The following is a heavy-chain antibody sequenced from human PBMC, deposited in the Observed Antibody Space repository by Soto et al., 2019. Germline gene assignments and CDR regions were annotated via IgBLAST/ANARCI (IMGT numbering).Heavy chain of an antibody. CDR1: GFTFSSYG. V-gene: IGHV3-30*18. J-gene: IGHJ6*02. CDR3: AKDRSYRSSWYAPLYYYGMDV. D-gene: IGHD6-13*01. Sequence: GGSLRLSCAASGFTFSSYGMHWVRQAPGKGLEWVAVISYDGSNKYYADSVKGRFTISRDNSKNTLYLQMNSLRAEDTAVYYCAKDRSYRSSWYAPLYYYGMDVWGQGTTVTVSS. CDR2: ISYDGSNK.